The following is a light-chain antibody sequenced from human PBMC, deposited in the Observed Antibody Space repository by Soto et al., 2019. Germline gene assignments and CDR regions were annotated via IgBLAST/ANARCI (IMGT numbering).Light chain of an antibody. CDR1: SSNIGANYD. V-gene: IGLV1-40*01. J-gene: IGLJ1*01. CDR2: GNS. Sequence: QSVLTQPPSVSGAPGQRVTISCTGSSSNIGANYDVHWYQQRPGTAPKLLIFGNSNRPSGVPDRFSGSKSGTSASLAITGLQAEDEGDYYCQSYDSTLCARYVFGTGTKLTVL. CDR3: QSYDSTLCARYV.